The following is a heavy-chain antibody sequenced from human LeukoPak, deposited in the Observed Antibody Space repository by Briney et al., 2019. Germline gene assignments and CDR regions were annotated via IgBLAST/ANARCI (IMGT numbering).Heavy chain of an antibody. CDR1: GYTFTRHY. CDR3: ARVSYGSGSYYRGYFDY. D-gene: IGHD3-10*01. J-gene: IGHJ4*02. Sequence: GASVKVSCEASGYTFTRHYIHWVRQAPGQGLEWMGWINQKSGGTVSAEKFQGRVTMTRDMSINTAYMELSRLRSDDTAVYYCARVSYGSGSYYRGYFDYWGQGTLVTVSS. V-gene: IGHV1-2*02. CDR2: INQKSGGT.